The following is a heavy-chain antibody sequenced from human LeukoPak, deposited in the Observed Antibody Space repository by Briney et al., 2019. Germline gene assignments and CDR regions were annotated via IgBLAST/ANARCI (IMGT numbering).Heavy chain of an antibody. J-gene: IGHJ4*02. Sequence: PGGSLRLSCAASGFTFSSYAMSWVGQAPGKGLEWVSAISGSGGSTYYADSVKGRFTISRDNSKNTLYLQMNSLRAEDTAVYYCAKDLSHGAVAGTSDYWGQGTLVTVSS. CDR1: GFTFSSYA. CDR2: ISGSGGST. D-gene: IGHD6-19*01. CDR3: AKDLSHGAVAGTSDY. V-gene: IGHV3-23*01.